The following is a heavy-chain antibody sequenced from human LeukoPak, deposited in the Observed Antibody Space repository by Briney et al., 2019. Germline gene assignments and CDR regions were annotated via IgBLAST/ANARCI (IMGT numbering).Heavy chain of an antibody. J-gene: IGHJ6*04. CDR1: GFTFSSYW. V-gene: IGHV3-7*01. Sequence: GGSLRLSCAASGFTFSSYWMRWVRQAPGEGLELVANIKQDGSEKYYVDSVQGRFTISRDNAKNSLHLQMNSLRAEDTAVYYCAELGITMIGGVWGKGTTVTISS. CDR2: IKQDGSEK. CDR3: AELGITMIGGV. D-gene: IGHD3-10*02.